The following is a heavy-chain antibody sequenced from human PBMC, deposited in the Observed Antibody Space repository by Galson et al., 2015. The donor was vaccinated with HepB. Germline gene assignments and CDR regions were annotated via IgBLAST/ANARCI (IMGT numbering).Heavy chain of an antibody. D-gene: IGHD3-3*01. CDR1: GDSISSYY. CDR3: ARHRADFWSAYPSDNSGMDV. V-gene: IGHV4-59*08. Sequence: SETLSLTCTVSGDSISSYYWSWIRQPPEKGLEWIGYIFYSGSTNYDPSLKSRVTISVDTSKNQFSLRLTSVTASDTAVYYCARHRADFWSAYPSDNSGMDVWGQGTTVTVSS. J-gene: IGHJ6*02. CDR2: IFYSGST.